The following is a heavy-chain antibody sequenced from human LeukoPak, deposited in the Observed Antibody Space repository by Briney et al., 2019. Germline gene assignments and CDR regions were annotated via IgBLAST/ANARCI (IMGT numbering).Heavy chain of an antibody. Sequence: PGGFLRLSCAASGFTVSTNYMSWVRQAPGKGLEWVSLIYSGDTTYYADSVKGRFTISRDSSKNKLYLQMNSLRAEDTAVYYCARDRGHTTDYWGQGTLVTVSS. CDR2: IYSGDTT. D-gene: IGHD1-14*01. CDR3: ARDRGHTTDY. J-gene: IGHJ4*02. V-gene: IGHV3-53*01. CDR1: GFTVSTNY.